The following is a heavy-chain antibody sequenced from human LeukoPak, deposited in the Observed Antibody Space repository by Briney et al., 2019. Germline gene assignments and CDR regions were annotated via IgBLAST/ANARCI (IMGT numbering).Heavy chain of an antibody. Sequence: SETLSLTCTVSGDSIGTYFWNWIRQSAGEGLEWIGHVYDGGRTNYNPSLKGRVTISVDTSRNLFSLRLSSVTAADTAIYYCARDFVETGVVGFDMWGQGTMVTVSS. CDR2: VYDGGRT. D-gene: IGHD2-8*02. V-gene: IGHV4-4*07. CDR1: GDSIGTYF. CDR3: ARDFVETGVVGFDM. J-gene: IGHJ3*02.